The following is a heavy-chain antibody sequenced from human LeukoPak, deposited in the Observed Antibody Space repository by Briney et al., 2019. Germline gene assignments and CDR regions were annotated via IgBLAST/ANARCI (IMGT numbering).Heavy chain of an antibody. CDR1: GGTFSSYA. V-gene: IGHV1-69*13. J-gene: IGHJ6*03. Sequence: ASVKVSCKASGGTFSSYAISWVRQAPGQGLEWMGGIIPIFGTANYAQKFQGRVTITADESTSTAYMELSSLRSKDTAVYYCARGKKWLQLFYMDVWGKGTAVTVSS. CDR2: IIPIFGTA. CDR3: ARGKKWLQLFYMDV. D-gene: IGHD5-24*01.